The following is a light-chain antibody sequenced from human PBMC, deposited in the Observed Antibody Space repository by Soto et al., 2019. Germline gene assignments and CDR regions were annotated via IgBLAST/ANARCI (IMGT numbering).Light chain of an antibody. CDR1: QSVNSNY. CDR3: QHYGSAWT. CDR2: GTS. V-gene: IGKV3-20*01. Sequence: EIVVTQSPGTLSLSPGERATLSCRASQSVNSNYLAWDHQKPGQAPRLLIYGTSTWATGIPDKFSGSGSGTDFTITISRLAHEFVTVYYCQHYGSAWTFGQGIKVESK. J-gene: IGKJ1*01.